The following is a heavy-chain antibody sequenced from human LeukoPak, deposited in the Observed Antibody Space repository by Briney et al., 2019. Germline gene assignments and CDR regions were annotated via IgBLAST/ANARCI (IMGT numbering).Heavy chain of an antibody. CDR2: IYYSGST. J-gene: IGHJ3*02. Sequence: SETLSLTCTVSGGSISNSYYWGWIRQPPGKGLEWIGVIYYSGSTYYNPSLKSRVTISVDTSKNQFSLKLTSVTAADTAVYYCARLRYNWILPGPDAFDIWGQGTKVTVSS. D-gene: IGHD1-1*01. V-gene: IGHV4-39*01. CDR3: ARLRYNWILPGPDAFDI. CDR1: GGSISNSYY.